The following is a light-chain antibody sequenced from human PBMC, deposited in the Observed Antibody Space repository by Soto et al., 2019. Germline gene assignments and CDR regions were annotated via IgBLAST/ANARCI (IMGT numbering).Light chain of an antibody. CDR3: CSYAGGYSWV. V-gene: IGLV2-11*01. J-gene: IGLJ3*02. CDR1: SSDVGAYNY. Sequence: QSALTQPRSVSGSPGQSVTISCTGTSSDVGAYNYVSWYQHYPGKAPKVMIYDVSERPSGVPDRFSGSKSDNKASLTISGLQAEYEADYYCCSYAGGYSWVFGGGTKLTVL. CDR2: DVS.